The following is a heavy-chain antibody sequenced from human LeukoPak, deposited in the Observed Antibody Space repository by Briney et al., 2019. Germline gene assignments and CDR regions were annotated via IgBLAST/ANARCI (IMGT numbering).Heavy chain of an antibody. V-gene: IGHV3-21*01. CDR3: ARGFLTGSQPTHGY. CDR2: ISGSSSYK. D-gene: IGHD3-9*01. Sequence: GGSLRLSCAASEVTFSSYSMNWVRQAPGKGLEWVSSISGSSSYKYYADSVKGRFTISRDNAKNSLYLQMNSLRAEDTAVYYCARGFLTGSQPTHGYWGQGTLVTVSS. J-gene: IGHJ4*02. CDR1: EVTFSSYS.